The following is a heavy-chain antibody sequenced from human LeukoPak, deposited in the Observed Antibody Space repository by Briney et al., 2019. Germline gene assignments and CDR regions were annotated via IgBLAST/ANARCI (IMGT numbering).Heavy chain of an antibody. V-gene: IGHV3-23*01. D-gene: IGHD5-24*01. CDR3: AKVPDGSPRGYWYFDL. Sequence: GGSLRLSCAASGFTFGGYAMSWVRQAPGKGLEWVSTISASGGSTYYADSVKGRFSISRDYSTNTLFVQLNSLRAEDTAVYYCAKVPDGSPRGYWYFDLWGRSTLVTVSS. CDR2: ISASGGST. J-gene: IGHJ2*01. CDR1: GFTFGGYA.